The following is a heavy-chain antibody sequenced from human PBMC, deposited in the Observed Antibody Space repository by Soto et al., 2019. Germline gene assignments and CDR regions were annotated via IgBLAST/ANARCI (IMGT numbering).Heavy chain of an antibody. Sequence: SETLSLTCAVYGGSFSGYYWSWIPQPPGKGLEWIGEINHSGSTNYNPSLKSRVTISVDTSKTKFSLKLSSVTAADTAVYYCARNYVWGSYRLDYWGQGTLVTVSS. CDR3: ARNYVWGSYRLDY. J-gene: IGHJ4*02. V-gene: IGHV4-34*01. CDR1: GGSFSGYY. D-gene: IGHD3-16*02. CDR2: INHSGST.